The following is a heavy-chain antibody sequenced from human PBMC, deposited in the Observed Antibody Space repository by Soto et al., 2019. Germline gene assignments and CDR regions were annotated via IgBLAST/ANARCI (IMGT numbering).Heavy chain of an antibody. CDR1: GFSLSSYA. V-gene: IGHV3-30-3*01. D-gene: IGHD3-22*01. J-gene: IGHJ3*02. CDR2: ISYDGSNK. CDR3: ARTPIYYYDSSGYPRVGAFDI. Sequence: GGSVRGSCAASGFSLSSYAMHWVRQAPGKGLEWVAVISYDGSNKYYADSVKGRFTISRDNSKNTLYLQMNSLRAEDTAVYYCARTPIYYYDSSGYPRVGAFDIWGPGTMVIVSS.